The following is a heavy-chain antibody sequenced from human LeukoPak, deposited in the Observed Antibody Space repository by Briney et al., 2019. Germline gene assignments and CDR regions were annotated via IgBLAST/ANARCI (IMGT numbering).Heavy chain of an antibody. CDR1: SGSISSYY. J-gene: IGHJ6*04. V-gene: IGHV4-4*07. Sequence: SETLSLTCTVSSGSISSYYWSWIRQPAGKGLEWIGYIYTTGTTNYNPSLKSRVTMSVDTSKNQFSLKLSFVTAADTAVYYCAKNWDVWGKGTTVSVSS. CDR2: IYTTGTT. CDR3: AKNWDV.